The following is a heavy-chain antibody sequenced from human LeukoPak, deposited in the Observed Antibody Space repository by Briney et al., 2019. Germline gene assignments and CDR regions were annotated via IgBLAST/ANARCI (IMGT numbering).Heavy chain of an antibody. CDR1: GFTFNNYA. CDR2: IYSGGST. CDR3: ARVRLVINT. Sequence: GGSLRLSCAASGFTFNNYAMNWVRQAPGKGLEWVSVIYSGGSTYYADSVKGRFTISRDNSKNTLYLQMNSLRAEDTAVYYCARVRLVINTWGQGTLVTVSS. D-gene: IGHD3-9*01. J-gene: IGHJ4*02. V-gene: IGHV3-66*01.